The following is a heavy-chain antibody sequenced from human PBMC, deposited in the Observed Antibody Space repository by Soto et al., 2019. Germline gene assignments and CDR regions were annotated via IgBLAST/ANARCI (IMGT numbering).Heavy chain of an antibody. J-gene: IGHJ4*02. Sequence: SETLSLTCAVYGGSFSGHYWSWIRQPPGKGLEWIGEINHSGSTNYNPSLKSRVTISVDTSKNQFSLILSSVTAADTAMYYCARVVGSSGDYSDYWGQGTLVTVSS. CDR1: GGSFSGHY. CDR2: INHSGST. CDR3: ARVVGSSGDYSDY. V-gene: IGHV4-34*01. D-gene: IGHD3-10*01.